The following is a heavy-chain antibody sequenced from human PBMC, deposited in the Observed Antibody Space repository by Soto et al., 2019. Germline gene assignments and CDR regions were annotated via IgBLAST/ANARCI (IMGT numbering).Heavy chain of an antibody. CDR3: ARSTSSTLNRYYGMDV. Sequence: QVQLVESGGGVVQPGRSLRLSCAASGFTFNSYGMHWVRQAPGKGLEWVAVISYDGSSKYYTDSVKGRFTIARDNYKNTLYLQMNSLRIEDTAVFYCARSTSSTLNRYYGMDVWGQGTTVTVSS. D-gene: IGHD6-6*01. CDR2: ISYDGSSK. CDR1: GFTFNSYG. V-gene: IGHV3-30*03. J-gene: IGHJ6*02.